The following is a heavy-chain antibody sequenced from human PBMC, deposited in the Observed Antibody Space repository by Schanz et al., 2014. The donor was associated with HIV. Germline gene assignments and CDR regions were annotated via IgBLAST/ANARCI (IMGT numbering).Heavy chain of an antibody. Sequence: EVQLLESGGRLVQPGGSLRLSCAASGFTFSTSAMSWVRQAPGKGLEWVSSISGSGNSTYYADSVKGRFTISRDNSKNTVYLQVKSLRAEDTAVYYCARGLTRYSSGWYHFDYWGQGTLVTVSS. CDR1: GFTFSTSA. CDR2: ISGSGNST. D-gene: IGHD6-19*01. V-gene: IGHV3-23*01. CDR3: ARGLTRYSSGWYHFDY. J-gene: IGHJ4*02.